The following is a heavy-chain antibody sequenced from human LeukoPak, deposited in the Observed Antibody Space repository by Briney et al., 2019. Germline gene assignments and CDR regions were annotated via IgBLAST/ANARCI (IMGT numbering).Heavy chain of an antibody. D-gene: IGHD4-23*01. CDR2: IASDGSST. V-gene: IGHV3-74*01. J-gene: IGHJ4*02. Sequence: GGSLRLSCAASGFTFSSYWMNWVRQAPGKGLVWDSRIASDGSSTTYADSVKGRFSISRDNAKNTLYLQMNSLRVEDTAVYYCARGRPHGNDYWGQGTLVTVSS. CDR3: ARGRPHGNDY. CDR1: GFTFSSYW.